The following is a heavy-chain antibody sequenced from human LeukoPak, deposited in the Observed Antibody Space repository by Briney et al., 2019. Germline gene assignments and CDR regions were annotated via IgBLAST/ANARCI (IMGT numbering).Heavy chain of an antibody. CDR1: GGSISSYY. CDR3: ARRAVAATNWFDP. V-gene: IGHV4-59*01. Sequence: PSETLSLTCTVSGGSISSYYWSWIRQPPGKGLEWIGYIYYSGSTNYNPSLKSRVTISVDTSKNQFSLKLSSVTAADTAVYYCARRAVAATNWFDPRGQGTLVTVSS. CDR2: IYYSGST. J-gene: IGHJ5*02. D-gene: IGHD6-19*01.